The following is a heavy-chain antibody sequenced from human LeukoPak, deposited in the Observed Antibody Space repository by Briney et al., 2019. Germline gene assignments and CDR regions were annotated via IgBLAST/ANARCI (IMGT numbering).Heavy chain of an antibody. Sequence: SETLSLTCTVSGGSISSSSYYWGWIRQPPGKGLEWIGSIYYSGSTYYNPSLKSRVTISVDTSKNQFSLKLSSVTAADTAVYYCARIKRYYYGSGSYPKHAEYFQHWGQGTLVTVSS. V-gene: IGHV4-39*07. CDR2: IYYSGST. CDR1: GGSISSSSYY. D-gene: IGHD3-10*01. J-gene: IGHJ1*01. CDR3: ARIKRYYYGSGSYPKHAEYFQH.